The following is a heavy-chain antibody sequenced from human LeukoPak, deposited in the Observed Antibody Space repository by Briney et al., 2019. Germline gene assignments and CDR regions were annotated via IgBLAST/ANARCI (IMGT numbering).Heavy chain of an antibody. Sequence: SETLSLTCTVSGGSISSYYWSWIRQPPGKGLEWIGGINHSGSTNYNPSLKSRVTISVDTSKNQFSLKLSSVTAADTAVYYCAREPDYYDSSGYYGHWFDPWGQGTLVTVSS. J-gene: IGHJ5*02. CDR2: INHSGST. D-gene: IGHD3-22*01. CDR3: AREPDYYDSSGYYGHWFDP. V-gene: IGHV4-34*01. CDR1: GGSISSYY.